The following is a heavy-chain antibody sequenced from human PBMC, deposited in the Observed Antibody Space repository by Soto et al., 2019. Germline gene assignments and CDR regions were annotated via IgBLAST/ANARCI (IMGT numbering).Heavy chain of an antibody. CDR3: ARVPIDTCMIYLSDP. J-gene: IGHJ5*02. V-gene: IGHV4-61*08. Sequence: SETLSLTCTVSGDSVSSGDYYWTWIRQPHGKGLEWVGHIYFSGRTNYIPSLESRVTISLDTSKNQFSLKLTSVTAADTAVYYCARVPIDTCMIYLSDPWGQGTLVTVSS. CDR2: IYFSGRT. CDR1: GDSVSSGDYY. D-gene: IGHD3-16*01.